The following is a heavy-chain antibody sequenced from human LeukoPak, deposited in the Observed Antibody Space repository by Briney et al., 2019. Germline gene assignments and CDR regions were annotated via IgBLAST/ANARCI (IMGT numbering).Heavy chain of an antibody. D-gene: IGHD2/OR15-2a*01. V-gene: IGHV4-59*12. Sequence: SETLSLTCTVSGGSISDYYWSWIRQPPGKGLKWIGYLSYIGSATYNPSLRNRVAISLDTSKNQFSLRLSSVTAADTAVYYCARRSVSSPSFDLRGQGTLVTVSS. CDR2: LSYIGSA. J-gene: IGHJ4*02. CDR1: GGSISDYY. CDR3: ARRSVSSPSFDL.